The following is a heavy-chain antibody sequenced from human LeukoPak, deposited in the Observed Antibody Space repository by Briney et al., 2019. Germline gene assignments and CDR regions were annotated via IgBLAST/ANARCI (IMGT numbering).Heavy chain of an antibody. CDR3: ARQWVDDSSGYAAFDI. V-gene: IGHV4-59*08. Sequence: PSETLSLTCPVSGGSISNYFWSWIRQPPVKGLEWIGYIYYSGSTNYNPSLKSRVTISVDTSKNQFSLKLSSVTAADTAVYYCARQWVDDSSGYAAFDIWGQGTMVTVSS. CDR1: GGSISNYF. CDR2: IYYSGST. D-gene: IGHD3-22*01. J-gene: IGHJ3*02.